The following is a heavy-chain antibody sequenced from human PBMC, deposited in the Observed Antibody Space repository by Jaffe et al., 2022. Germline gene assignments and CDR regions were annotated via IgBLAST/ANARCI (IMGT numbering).Heavy chain of an antibody. CDR1: GYTFTSYY. V-gene: IGHV1-46*01. J-gene: IGHJ3*02. Sequence: QVQLVQSGAEVKKPGASVKVSCKASGYTFTSYYMHWVRQAPGQGLEWMGIINPSGGSTSYAQKFQGRVTMTRDTSTSTVYMELSSLRSEDTAVYYCAREIRDIGTENWNDPAPDAFDIWGQGTMVTVSS. D-gene: IGHD1-1*01. CDR3: AREIRDIGTENWNDPAPDAFDI. CDR2: INPSGGST.